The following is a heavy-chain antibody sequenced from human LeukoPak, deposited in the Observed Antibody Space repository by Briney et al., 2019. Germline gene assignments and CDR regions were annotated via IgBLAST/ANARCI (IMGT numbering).Heavy chain of an antibody. Sequence: ASVKVSCKASGGTFSSYAISWVRQAPGQGLEWMGGIIPIFGTANYAQKFQGRVTITADESTSTAYMELSSLRSEDTAVYYCARDPTALVVVPADGFDPWGQGTLVTVSS. D-gene: IGHD2-2*01. CDR3: ARDPTALVVVPADGFDP. CDR1: GGTFSSYA. J-gene: IGHJ5*02. V-gene: IGHV1-69*13. CDR2: IIPIFGTA.